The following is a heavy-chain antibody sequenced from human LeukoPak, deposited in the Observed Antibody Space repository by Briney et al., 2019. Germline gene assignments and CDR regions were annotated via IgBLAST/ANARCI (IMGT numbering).Heavy chain of an antibody. CDR2: ISSSSSTI. J-gene: IGHJ6*04. V-gene: IGHV3-48*01. Sequence: GGSLRLSCAASGFTFSSYSMNWVRQAPGKGLELVSYISSSSSTIYYADSVKGRFTISRDNAKNSLYLQMNSLRAEDTAVYYCAELGITMIGGVWGKGTTVTISS. D-gene: IGHD3-10*02. CDR1: GFTFSSYS. CDR3: AELGITMIGGV.